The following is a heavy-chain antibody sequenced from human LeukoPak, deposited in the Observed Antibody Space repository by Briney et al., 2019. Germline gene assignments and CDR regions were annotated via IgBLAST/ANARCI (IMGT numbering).Heavy chain of an antibody. J-gene: IGHJ4*02. D-gene: IGHD3-22*01. V-gene: IGHV1-2*02. CDR2: INPNSGGT. CDR3: ARAYYDSSGYYQNEYFDY. Sequence: ASVKVSCKASGYTFTGYYMHWVRQAPGQGLEWMGWINPNSGGTNYAQKFQGRVTMTRDTSISTAYMELSRLRSDDTAVYYCARAYYDSSGYYQNEYFDYWGQGTLVTVSS. CDR1: GYTFTGYY.